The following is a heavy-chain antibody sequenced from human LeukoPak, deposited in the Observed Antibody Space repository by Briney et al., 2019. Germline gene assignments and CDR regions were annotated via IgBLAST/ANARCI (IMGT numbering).Heavy chain of an antibody. V-gene: IGHV3-23*01. CDR1: GFTFSSYA. D-gene: IGHD5-12*01. CDR2: ISGSRGTT. J-gene: IGHJ4*02. CDR3: AKDPYRASSGLVDY. Sequence: GGSLRLSCAASGFTFSSYAMSWVRQAPGKGLEWVSGISGSRGTTYYADSVKGRLTISRDNSKNTLYLQMNSLRAEDTAVYYCAKDPYRASSGLVDYWGQGTLVTVSS.